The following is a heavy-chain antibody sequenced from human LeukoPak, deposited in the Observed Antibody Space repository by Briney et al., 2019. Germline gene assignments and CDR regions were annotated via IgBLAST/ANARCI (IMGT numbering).Heavy chain of an antibody. CDR1: GFTFSNSG. CDR2: MWYDGNNK. D-gene: IGHD1-26*01. Sequence: GGSLRLSCAASGFTFSNSGMHWVRQAPGKGLEWVAVMWYDGNNKYYADSVKGRFTISRDASKNTLYLQMNSLRTEDTAVYYCARDGTYNGSYFYDYWGQGTLVTVSS. J-gene: IGHJ4*02. CDR3: ARDGTYNGSYFYDY. V-gene: IGHV3-33*01.